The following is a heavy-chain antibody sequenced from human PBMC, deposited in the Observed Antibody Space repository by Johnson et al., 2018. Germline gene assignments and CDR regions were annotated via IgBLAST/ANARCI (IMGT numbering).Heavy chain of an antibody. V-gene: IGHV3-66*02. CDR1: GFTVSSNY. Sequence: VQLVQSGGGLVQPGGSLRLSCAASGFTVSSNYMSWVRQAPGKGLEWVSVIYSGGSTYYADSVKGRFSISRDNSKNTLYLQMNSLRDEDTAVYYCATKIGYSSGWGLCQHWGQGTLVTVSS. CDR2: IYSGGST. J-gene: IGHJ1*01. D-gene: IGHD6-19*01. CDR3: ATKIGYSSGWGLCQH.